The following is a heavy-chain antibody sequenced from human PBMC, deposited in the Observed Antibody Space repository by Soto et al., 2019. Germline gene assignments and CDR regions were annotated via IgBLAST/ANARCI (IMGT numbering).Heavy chain of an antibody. CDR3: ASRCQYYDVDV. D-gene: IGHD2-8*01. J-gene: IGHJ6*02. V-gene: IGHV3-23*01. Sequence: PGESLKISCAASGFTFPNYAMSWVRQAPGKGLEWVSTISASGGNAYYADSVEGRFTISRDNSRNTLYLQMNSLRAEDTAIYYCASRCQYYDVDVRGQGTTVTVSS. CDR1: GFTFPNYA. CDR2: ISASGGNA.